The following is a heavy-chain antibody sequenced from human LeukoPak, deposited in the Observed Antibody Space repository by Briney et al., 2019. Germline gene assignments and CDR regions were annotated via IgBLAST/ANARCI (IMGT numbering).Heavy chain of an antibody. CDR3: ASGGNYCSGGSCYRNYPNRFDY. CDR2: ISTSGST. D-gene: IGHD2-15*01. CDR1: GGSISSYY. Sequence: PSKTLSLTCTVSGGSISSYYWSWIRQPAGKGLESIGHISTSGSTNYNPSLKSRVTMSVDTSKNQFSLKLSSVTAADTAVYYCASGGNYCSGGSCYRNYPNRFDYWGQGTLVTVSS. V-gene: IGHV4-4*07. J-gene: IGHJ4*02.